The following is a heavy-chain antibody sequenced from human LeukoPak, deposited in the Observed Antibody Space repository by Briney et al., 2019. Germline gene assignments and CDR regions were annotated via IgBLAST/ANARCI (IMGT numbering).Heavy chain of an antibody. Sequence: PGGSLRLSCAASGFSFSDACMNWVRQAPGKGLEWVANIKHDGSETNYVDSVKGRFTISRDNAANTLFLQMNSLRADDTAVYYCARDSGPGSALHLWFGNVPYYFDYWGQGSLVTVSS. D-gene: IGHD3-10*01. CDR3: ARDSGPGSALHLWFGNVPYYFDY. V-gene: IGHV3-7*01. J-gene: IGHJ4*02. CDR1: GFSFSDAC. CDR2: IKHDGSET.